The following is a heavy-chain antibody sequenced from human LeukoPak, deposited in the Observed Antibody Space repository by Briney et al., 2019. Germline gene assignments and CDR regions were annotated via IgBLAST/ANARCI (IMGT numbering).Heavy chain of an antibody. CDR2: TSGSGGST. CDR3: ASRRYLDY. CDR1: GITFSSYA. J-gene: IGHJ4*02. V-gene: IGHV3-23*01. Sequence: GGSLRLSCAASGITFSSYAMSWVRQAPGKGLEWVSATSGSGGSTYYADSVKGRFTISRENAKNSLYLQMNSLRAEDTAVYYCASRRYLDYWGQGTLVTVSS.